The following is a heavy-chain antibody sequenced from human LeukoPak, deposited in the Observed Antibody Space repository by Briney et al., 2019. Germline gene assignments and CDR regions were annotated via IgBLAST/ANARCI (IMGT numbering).Heavy chain of an antibody. CDR3: ASEPYSNYDYYYYMDV. V-gene: IGHV4-39*01. J-gene: IGHJ6*03. D-gene: IGHD4-11*01. CDR1: GGSISSSSYY. CDR2: IYYSGST. Sequence: SETLSLTCTVSGGSISSSSYYWGWIRQPPGKGLEWIGSIYYSGSTYYNPSLKRRVTISVDTSKNQFSLKLSSVTAADTAVYYCASEPYSNYDYYYYMDVWGKGTTVTVSS.